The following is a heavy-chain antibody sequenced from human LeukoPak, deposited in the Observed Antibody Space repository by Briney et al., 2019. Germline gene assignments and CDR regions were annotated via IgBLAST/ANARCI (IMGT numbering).Heavy chain of an antibody. Sequence: PSETLSLTCTVSGGSISSSSYYWGWIRQPPGKGLEWIGSIYYSGSTYYNPSLESRVTISVDTSKNQFSLKLSSVTAADTAVYYCARVMYCSGGSCYPRGRNVDYWGQGTLVTVSS. CDR1: GGSISSSSYY. V-gene: IGHV4-39*01. CDR3: ARVMYCSGGSCYPRGRNVDY. J-gene: IGHJ4*02. D-gene: IGHD2-15*01. CDR2: IYYSGST.